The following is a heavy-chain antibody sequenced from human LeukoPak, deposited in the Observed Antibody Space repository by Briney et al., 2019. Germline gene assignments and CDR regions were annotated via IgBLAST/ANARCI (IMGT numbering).Heavy chain of an antibody. V-gene: IGHV3-30*14. J-gene: IGHJ6*02. D-gene: IGHD3-10*01. CDR2: ISYDGSNK. CDR3: ARGGYFGSGPMDV. CDR1: GFTFSSYA. Sequence: GGSLRLSCAASGFTFSSYAMHWVRQAPGKGLEWVAVISYDGSNKYYADSVKGRFTISRENAKSSFFLQMNSLRAGDTAVYYCARGGYFGSGPMDVWGQGTTVTVSS.